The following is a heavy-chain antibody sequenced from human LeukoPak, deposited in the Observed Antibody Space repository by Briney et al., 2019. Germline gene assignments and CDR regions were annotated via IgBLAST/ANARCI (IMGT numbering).Heavy chain of an antibody. V-gene: IGHV1-18*01. CDR1: GYTFTSYG. Sequence: ASVKVSCKASGYTFTSYGISWVRQAPGQGLEWMGWISAYNGNTNYAQKLQGRVTMTTDTSTSTAYMELRSLRSDDTAVYYCARDFPPYGSGRFGWFDPWGQGTLVTVSS. CDR3: ARDFPPYGSGRFGWFDP. D-gene: IGHD3-10*01. CDR2: ISAYNGNT. J-gene: IGHJ5*02.